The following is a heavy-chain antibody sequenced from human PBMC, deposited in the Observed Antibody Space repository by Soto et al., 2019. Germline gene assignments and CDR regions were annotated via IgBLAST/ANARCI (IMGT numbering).Heavy chain of an antibody. Sequence: SGPTLVNPTQTLTLTCSFSGFSLSTSRLGVAWIRQPPGKALEWLAIIYWDDDRRYSPSLKTRLAITKDTSKNQVVLTMTNLDPGDTATYYCAHIMITWGGVSALDAFDMWGQGTMVTVSS. CDR3: AHIMITWGGVSALDAFDM. CDR2: IYWDDDR. D-gene: IGHD3-16*01. CDR1: GFSLSTSRLG. V-gene: IGHV2-5*02. J-gene: IGHJ3*02.